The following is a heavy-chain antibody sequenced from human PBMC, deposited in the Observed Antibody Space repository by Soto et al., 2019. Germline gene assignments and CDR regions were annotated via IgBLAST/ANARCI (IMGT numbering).Heavy chain of an antibody. V-gene: IGHV1-69*12. J-gene: IGHJ4*02. CDR2: IIPIFGTA. CDR3: ASLLRGYSGRGDY. CDR1: GGTFSSSA. D-gene: IGHD5-12*01. Sequence: QVQLVQSGAEVKKPGSSVKVSCKASGGTFSSSAISWVRQAPGQGLGWMGGIIPIFGTANYAQKFQGRVTITADESTSTAYMELSSLRSEDTAVYYCASLLRGYSGRGDYWGQGTLVTVSS.